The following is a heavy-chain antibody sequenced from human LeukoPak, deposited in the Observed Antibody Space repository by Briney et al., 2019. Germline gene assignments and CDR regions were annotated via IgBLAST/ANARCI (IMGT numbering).Heavy chain of an antibody. CDR2: IDPSDSYT. Sequence: GESLKISCKGSGYSFTSYWISWVRQTPGKGLEWMGRIDPSDSYTNYSPSFQGHVTISADKSISTAYLQWSSLKASDTAMYYCARHHCSGGSCYSAVGFDPWGQGTLVTVSS. CDR1: GYSFTSYW. D-gene: IGHD2-15*01. CDR3: ARHHCSGGSCYSAVGFDP. J-gene: IGHJ5*02. V-gene: IGHV5-10-1*01.